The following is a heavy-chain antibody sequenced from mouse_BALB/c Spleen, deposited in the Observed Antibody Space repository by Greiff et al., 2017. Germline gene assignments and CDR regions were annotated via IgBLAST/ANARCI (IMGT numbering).Heavy chain of an antibody. Sequence: EVQLVESGGGLVQPTGSLKLSCAASGFTFNTYAMNWVRQAPGKGLEWVARIRSKSNNYATYYADSVKDRFTISRDDSQSMLYLQMNNLKTEDTAMYYCVRWGYAMDYWGQGTSVTVSS. CDR2: IRSKSNNYAT. CDR1: GFTFNTYA. V-gene: IGHV10-1*02. J-gene: IGHJ4*01. CDR3: VRWGYAMDY.